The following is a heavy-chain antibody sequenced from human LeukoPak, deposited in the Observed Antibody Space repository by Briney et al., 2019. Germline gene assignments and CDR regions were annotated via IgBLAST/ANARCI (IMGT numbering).Heavy chain of an antibody. J-gene: IGHJ4*02. CDR3: ARVWNYYDTSGYYLWSSLDS. CDR1: GYTFTRYG. V-gene: IGHV1-18*01. Sequence: ASVKVSCKASGYTFTRYGVSWVRQAPGQGLEWMGWISVYNGNTNYVQKFQGRVIMTTDTSTGTAYMELRSLRSDDTAVYYCARVWNYYDTSGYYLWSSLDSWGQGTLVTVSS. CDR2: ISVYNGNT. D-gene: IGHD3-22*01.